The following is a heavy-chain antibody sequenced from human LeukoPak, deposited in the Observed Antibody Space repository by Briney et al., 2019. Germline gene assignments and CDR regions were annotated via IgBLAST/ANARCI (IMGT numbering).Heavy chain of an antibody. CDR1: GFTLSSYA. CDR3: AKDRRDDDYRPYFDY. CDR2: ISVSGNT. J-gene: IGHJ4*02. D-gene: IGHD4/OR15-4a*01. Sequence: GGSLRLSCAASGFTLSSYAMSWVRQGPGKGLEWVSAISVSGNTYHADSVKGRFTISRDNSKNTLSLQMNSLRAEDTAVYYCAKDRRDDDYRPYFDYWGQGTLVTVSS. V-gene: IGHV3-23*01.